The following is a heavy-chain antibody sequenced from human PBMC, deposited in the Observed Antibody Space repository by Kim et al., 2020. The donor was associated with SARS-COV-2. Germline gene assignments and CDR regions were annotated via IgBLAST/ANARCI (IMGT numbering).Heavy chain of an antibody. CDR3: AGGGDIVVVPAATEFDP. V-gene: IGHV3-7*01. CDR2: IKQDGSEK. D-gene: IGHD2-2*01. CDR1: GFTFSSYW. Sequence: GGSLRLSCAASGFTFSSYWMSWVRQAPGKGLEWVANIKQDGSEKYYVDSVKGRFTISRDNAKNSLYLQMNSLRAEDTAVYYCAGGGDIVVVPAATEFDPWGQGTLVTVSS. J-gene: IGHJ5*02.